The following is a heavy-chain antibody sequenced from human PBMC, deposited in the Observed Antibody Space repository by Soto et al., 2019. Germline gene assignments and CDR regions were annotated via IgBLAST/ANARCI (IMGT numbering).Heavy chain of an antibody. J-gene: IGHJ4*02. CDR2: INHSGST. D-gene: IGHD5-18*01. CDR3: ARVAGGTAMDDY. V-gene: IGHV4-34*01. Sequence: QVQLQQWGAGLLKPSETLSLTCAVYGGSFSGYYWSWIRQPPGKGLEWIGEINHSGSTNYNPSLKSRVTITVNTSKTQFSLKLSFVTAADTVVYYCARVAGGTAMDDYWGQGTLVTVSS. CDR1: GGSFSGYY.